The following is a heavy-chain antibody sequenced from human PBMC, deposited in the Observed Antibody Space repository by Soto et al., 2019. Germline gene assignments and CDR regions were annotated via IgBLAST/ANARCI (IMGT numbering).Heavy chain of an antibody. D-gene: IGHD3-16*01. J-gene: IGHJ5*02. CDR1: GFSFSTYN. Sequence: EVQLVESGGGLVKPGGSLRLSCAASGFSFSTYNMNWVRQAPGKGLEWVSSIDASSTHIYYADSVKGRFTISGDNGKSSLYLQMDGLGAEDTALYYCVRQQYDFLVDPWGQGTLVTVSS. V-gene: IGHV3-21*01. CDR3: VRQQYDFLVDP. CDR2: IDASSTHI.